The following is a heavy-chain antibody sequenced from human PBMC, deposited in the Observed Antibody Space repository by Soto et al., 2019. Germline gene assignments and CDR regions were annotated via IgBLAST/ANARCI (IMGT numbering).Heavy chain of an antibody. CDR1: GFTFSGSA. V-gene: IGHV3-73*01. CDR2: IRSKANSYAT. J-gene: IGHJ4*02. Sequence: EGSLRLSCAASGFTFSGSAMHWVPQASGKGLEWVGRIRSKANSYATAYAGSVKGRFTISRDESKNTAYLQVNSLKTEDTAVYYCTRLTGTTGYWDQLPRGAVSS. D-gene: IGHD1-7*01. CDR3: TRLTGTTGY.